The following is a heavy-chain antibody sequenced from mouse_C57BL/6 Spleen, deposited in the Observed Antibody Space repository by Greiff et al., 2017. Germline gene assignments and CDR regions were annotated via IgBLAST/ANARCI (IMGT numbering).Heavy chain of an antibody. CDR1: GYTFTSYW. D-gene: IGHD4-1*01. V-gene: IGHV1-64*01. J-gene: IGHJ2*01. CDR2: IHPNSGST. CDR3: ARRGWDYYFDY. Sequence: VQLQQPGAELVKPGASVKLSCKASGYTFTSYWMHWVKQRPGQGLEWIGMIHPNSGSTNYNEKFKSKATLTVDKSSSTAYMQLSSLTSEHSAVYYCARRGWDYYFDYWGQGTTLTVSS.